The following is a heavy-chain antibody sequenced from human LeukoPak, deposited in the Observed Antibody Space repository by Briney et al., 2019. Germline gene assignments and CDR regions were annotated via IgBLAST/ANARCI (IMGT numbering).Heavy chain of an antibody. J-gene: IGHJ4*02. CDR3: ATGQGIAVAGPDY. Sequence: PGGSLRLSCAASGFAFNTYSMNWVRQAPGKGLEWVSSISSSGSYIYYADSVKGRFTISRDNAKKSLYLQMNSLSAEGTAMYYCATGQGIAVAGPDYWGQGTLVTVSS. CDR2: ISSSGSYI. CDR1: GFAFNTYS. V-gene: IGHV3-21*01. D-gene: IGHD6-19*01.